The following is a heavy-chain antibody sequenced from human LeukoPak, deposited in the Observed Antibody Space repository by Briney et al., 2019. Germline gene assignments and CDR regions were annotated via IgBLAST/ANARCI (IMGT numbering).Heavy chain of an antibody. CDR2: IYTSGST. J-gene: IGHJ3*02. Sequence: SETLSLTCTVSGGSISSYYWSWIRQPPGKGLEWIGYIYTSGSTNYNPSLKSRVTISVDTSKNQFSLKLSSVTAADTAVYYCARRFQDCSSTSCNAAFDIWGQGTMVTVSS. V-gene: IGHV4-4*09. CDR1: GGSISSYY. CDR3: ARRFQDCSSTSCNAAFDI. D-gene: IGHD2-2*01.